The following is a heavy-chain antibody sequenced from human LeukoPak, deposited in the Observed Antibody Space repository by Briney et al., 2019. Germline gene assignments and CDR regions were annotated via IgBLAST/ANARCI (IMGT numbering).Heavy chain of an antibody. CDR1: GGSISSSNW. J-gene: IGHJ6*03. V-gene: IGHV4-4*02. Sequence: SETLSLTCAVSGGSISSSNWWSWVRQPPGKGLEWIGEINHSGSTNYNPSLKSRVTISVDTSKNQFSLKLSSVTAADTAVYYCARLSGVVVITKHYYYYYYMDVWGKGTTVTISS. CDR2: INHSGST. D-gene: IGHD3-22*01. CDR3: ARLSGVVVITKHYYYYYYMDV.